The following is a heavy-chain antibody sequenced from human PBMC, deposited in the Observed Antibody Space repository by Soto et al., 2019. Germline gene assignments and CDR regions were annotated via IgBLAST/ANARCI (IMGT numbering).Heavy chain of an antibody. CDR2: ISASGGST. CDR3: AKGENSGTYRFYFDY. J-gene: IGHJ4*02. CDR1: GITLSSYA. D-gene: IGHD1-26*01. V-gene: IGHV3-23*01. Sequence: EVQLLESGGDLVQPGGSLRLSCAASGITLSSYAMSWVRQAPGKGPEWVSGISASGGSTPYAAAVKGRFTIYRDNSKNTLYLHRNSLRADDTAVDHCAKGENSGTYRFYFDYWGQGALVTVSS.